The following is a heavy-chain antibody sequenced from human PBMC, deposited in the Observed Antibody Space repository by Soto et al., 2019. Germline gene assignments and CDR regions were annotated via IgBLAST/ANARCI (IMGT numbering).Heavy chain of an antibody. CDR1: GDSMISSDYY. J-gene: IGHJ4*02. D-gene: IGHD6-19*01. CDR2: IYYSGST. Sequence: QLQLHESGPGLVKPSETLSLTCAVSGDSMISSDYYWGWIRQPPGKGLEWIGSIYYSGSTYYNPSLQSRVAISVDTSKNQFSLKLKSVTAADTAIYYCARRTVNIRTFYSGLKTHCFDYWGQGAPVTVSS. V-gene: IGHV4-39*01. CDR3: ARRTVNIRTFYSGLKTHCFDY.